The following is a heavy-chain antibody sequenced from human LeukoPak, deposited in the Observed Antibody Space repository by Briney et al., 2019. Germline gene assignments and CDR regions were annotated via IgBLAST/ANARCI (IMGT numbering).Heavy chain of an antibody. J-gene: IGHJ4*02. CDR1: GFTFSSYW. D-gene: IGHD5-18*01. CDR3: ASSWSAMVTGLFDF. V-gene: IGHV3-7*01. CDR2: IKQDGSEK. Sequence: QPGGSLRLSCAASGFTFSSYWMSWVRQAPGKGLEWVANIKQDGSEKYYVDSVKGRFTISRDNAKNSLYLQMNSLRAEDTAVYYCASSWSAMVTGLFDFWGQGTLVTVSS.